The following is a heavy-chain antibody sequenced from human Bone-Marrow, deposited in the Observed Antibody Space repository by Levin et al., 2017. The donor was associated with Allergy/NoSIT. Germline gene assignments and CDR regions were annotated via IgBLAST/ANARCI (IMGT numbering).Heavy chain of an antibody. V-gene: IGHV4-31*03. D-gene: IGHD3-10*01. CDR1: GDSISSGGYY. J-gene: IGHJ4*02. Sequence: SQTLSLTCTVSGDSISSGGYYWSWIRQHPGKGLEWIGYIYHSGSTYYNPSLKGRVTISVDTSKNEFSLKLSSVTAADTAVFYCARGGYSYGSGSYYLDYWGQGTLVTVSS. CDR3: ARGGYSYGSGSYYLDY. CDR2: IYHSGST.